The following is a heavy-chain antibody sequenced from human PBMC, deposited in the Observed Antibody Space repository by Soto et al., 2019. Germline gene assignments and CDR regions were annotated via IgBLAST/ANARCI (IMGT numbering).Heavy chain of an antibody. CDR2: IDTDGGGT. V-gene: IGHV3-74*01. CDR1: GFTFRSHR. J-gene: IGHJ4*02. D-gene: IGHD4-17*01. CDR3: ATVFDV. Sequence: EVQLVESGGGLVQPGGSLRVSCAASGFTFRSHRIHWVRQAPGKGLEWVSRIDTDGGGTSYADSVKGRFTISTDNAENTVYLQRNGLRVEDTAVSYCATVFDVWGQGTLVTVSS.